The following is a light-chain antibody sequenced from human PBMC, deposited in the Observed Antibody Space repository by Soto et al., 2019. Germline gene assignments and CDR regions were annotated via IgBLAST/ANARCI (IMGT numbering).Light chain of an antibody. V-gene: IGKV3-15*01. Sequence: EIMMTQSPATLSVSPGERATLSCRASQSISGNLAWYQQKPGQAPGLLIYAASTRATGIPARLSGSGSGTEFTLTISSLQSEDFAVYYCQQYNNWPRTFGQGTKVEIK. CDR1: QSISGN. CDR2: AAS. CDR3: QQYNNWPRT. J-gene: IGKJ1*01.